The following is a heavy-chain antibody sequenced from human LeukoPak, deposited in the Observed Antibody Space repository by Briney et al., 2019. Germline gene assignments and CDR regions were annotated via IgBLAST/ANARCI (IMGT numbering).Heavy chain of an antibody. Sequence: GGSLRLSCVASGLTFSSYWMSWVRQAPGKGLEWVANIKQDGGEKYYVDSVVGRFTISRDNAKNSLYLQMNSLRAEDTAVYYCARVGAPRLAEYFQHWGQGTLVTVSS. D-gene: IGHD4/OR15-4a*01. CDR3: ARVGAPRLAEYFQH. V-gene: IGHV3-7*01. CDR1: GLTFSSYW. CDR2: IKQDGGEK. J-gene: IGHJ1*01.